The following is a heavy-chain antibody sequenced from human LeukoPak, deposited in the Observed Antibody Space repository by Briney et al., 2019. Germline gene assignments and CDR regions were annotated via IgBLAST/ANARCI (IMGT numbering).Heavy chain of an antibody. D-gene: IGHD5-12*01. V-gene: IGHV4-59*01. CDR1: GGSISNYF. J-gene: IGHJ3*01. CDR3: AREDTSSGAFDF. CDR2: TYYRGTI. Sequence: SETLSLTCIVSGGSISNYFWTWIRQPPGKGLEWIGYTYYRGTINYNPSLKSRLTISIDTSKSQFSLKLASVTAADTAVYYCAREDTSSGAFDFWGQGTMVTVSS.